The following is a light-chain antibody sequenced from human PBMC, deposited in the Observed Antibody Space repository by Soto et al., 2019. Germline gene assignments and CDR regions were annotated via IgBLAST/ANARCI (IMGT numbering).Light chain of an antibody. V-gene: IGKV3-20*01. J-gene: IGKJ4*01. CDR3: QQLSSYTLT. CDR1: QTVRNNY. CDR2: DAS. Sequence: EFVSTQSPGTLSLSPGERVTLSCRASQTVRNNYLAWYQKKPGQAPRLLIYDASSRATGIPDRFSGVVSGTDFNLTIRRLEPEDFAVYECQQLSSYTLTFGGETKVDIK.